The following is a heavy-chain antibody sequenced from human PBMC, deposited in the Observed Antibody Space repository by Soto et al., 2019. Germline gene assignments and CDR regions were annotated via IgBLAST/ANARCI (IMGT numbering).Heavy chain of an antibody. CDR2: ISGSGGST. V-gene: IGHV3-23*01. D-gene: IGHD3-3*01. Sequence: EVQLLESGGGLVQPGGSLRLSCAASGFTFSSYAMSWVRQAPGKGLEWVSAISGSGGSTYYVDSVKGRFTISRDNSRNPLYLPMNSLRAEDTAVYYCAKHHPCFWSYESGGYVDCWGQGTLVTVSS. CDR1: GFTFSSYA. CDR3: AKHHPCFWSYESGGYVDC. J-gene: IGHJ4*02.